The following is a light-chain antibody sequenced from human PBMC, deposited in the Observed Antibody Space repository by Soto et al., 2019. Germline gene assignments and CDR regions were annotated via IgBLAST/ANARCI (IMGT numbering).Light chain of an antibody. V-gene: IGKV1-39*01. CDR1: QDISIC. CDR3: QHGYFAPYN. J-gene: IGKJ2*01. Sequence: DIQITQSPSSVSASIGDTVTITCRASQDISICLNLYQQKPGEVPKLLIYSASSLHSGVPSRFSGSGSETDFTLTIRSLQPEDFAAYYCQHGYFAPYNFGQGTKVDI. CDR2: SAS.